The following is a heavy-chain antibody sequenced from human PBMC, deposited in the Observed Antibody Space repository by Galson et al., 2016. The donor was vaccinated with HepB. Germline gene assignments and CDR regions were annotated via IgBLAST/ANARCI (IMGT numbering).Heavy chain of an antibody. CDR3: ARQGDPLIPWIQLWLPAY. CDR1: GGSISGSSYY. J-gene: IGHJ4*02. CDR2: IYYSGST. V-gene: IGHV4-39*01. D-gene: IGHD5-18*01. Sequence: SETLSLTCTVSGGSISGSSYYWGWIRQPPGKGLEWIGSIYYSGSTYYNPSLKSRVTISVDTSKNQFSLKLSSVTAADTAVYYCARQGDPLIPWIQLWLPAYWGQGTLVTVSS.